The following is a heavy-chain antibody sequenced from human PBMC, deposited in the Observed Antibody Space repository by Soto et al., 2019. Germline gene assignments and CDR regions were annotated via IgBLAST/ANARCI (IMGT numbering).Heavy chain of an antibody. D-gene: IGHD1-1*01. CDR1: GGSISSVDYY. J-gene: IGHJ4*02. CDR3: ARVIRGMCYFDC. V-gene: IGHV4-30-4*01. Sequence: QVQLQESGPGLVTPSQTLSLTCTVSGGSISSVDYYWSWVRQPPGKGLEWIGYIYYSGSTYYNPSLERRVAISVDTSNFHFSLRLSSVTAADTAVYYCARVIRGMCYFDCWGQGTLVTVSS. CDR2: IYYSGST.